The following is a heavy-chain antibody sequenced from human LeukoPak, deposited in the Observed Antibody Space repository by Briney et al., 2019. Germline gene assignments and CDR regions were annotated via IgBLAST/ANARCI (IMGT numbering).Heavy chain of an antibody. CDR1: GGSISSGGYS. V-gene: IGHV4-30-2*01. D-gene: IGHD3-3*01. J-gene: IGHJ5*02. CDR3: ARANYDFWSGSQRYWFDP. CDR2: IYHSGST. Sequence: SETLSLTCAVSGGSISSGGYSWSWFRHPPGKGLDWIGYIYHSGSTYYHPSLKSRVTISVDRSKNQFSLKLSSVTAADTAVYYCARANYDFWSGSQRYWFDPWGQGTLVTVSS.